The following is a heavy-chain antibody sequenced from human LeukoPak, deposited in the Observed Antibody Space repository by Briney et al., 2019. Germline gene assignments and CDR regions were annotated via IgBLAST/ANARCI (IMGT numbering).Heavy chain of an antibody. D-gene: IGHD3-10*01. CDR2: IKSKTDGGTT. CDR3: AKGPRGRMVRGDPEYFQH. CDR1: GFTFSNAW. V-gene: IGHV3-15*01. J-gene: IGHJ1*01. Sequence: GGSLRLSCAASGFTFSNAWMSWVRQAPGKGLEWVGRIKSKTDGGTTDYAAPVKGRFTISRDDSKNTLYLQMNSLKTEDTALYYCAKGPRGRMVRGDPEYFQHWGQGTLVTVSS.